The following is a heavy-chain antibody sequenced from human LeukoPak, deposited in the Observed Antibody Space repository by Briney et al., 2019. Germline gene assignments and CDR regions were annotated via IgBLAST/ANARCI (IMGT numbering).Heavy chain of an antibody. Sequence: SETLSLTCTVSGGSISSSSYYWGWIRQPPGKGLEWIGSIYYSGSTYYNPSLKSRVTISVDTSKNQFSLKLSSVTAADTAVYYCARGLAVAGCVDYWGPGTLVTVSS. CDR3: ARGLAVAGCVDY. CDR2: IYYSGST. V-gene: IGHV4-39*01. D-gene: IGHD6-19*01. CDR1: GGSISSSSYY. J-gene: IGHJ4*02.